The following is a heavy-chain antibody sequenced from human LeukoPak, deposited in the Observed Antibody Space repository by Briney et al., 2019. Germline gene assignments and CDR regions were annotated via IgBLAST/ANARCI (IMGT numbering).Heavy chain of an antibody. J-gene: IGHJ6*03. Sequence: GGSLRLSCAASGFTFSTYTMNWVRQAPGKGLEWISYISSSSSTIFYADSVKGRFTISRDNAKNSLFLQMSSLRAEDSAVYYCARGRYMDVWGKGTTVTVSS. CDR2: ISSSSSTI. CDR1: GFTFSTYT. V-gene: IGHV3-48*01. CDR3: ARGRYMDV.